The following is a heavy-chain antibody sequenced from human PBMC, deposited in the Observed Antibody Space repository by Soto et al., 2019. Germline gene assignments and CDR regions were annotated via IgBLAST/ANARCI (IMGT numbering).Heavy chain of an antibody. CDR1: GGSISGGGYY. Sequence: QVRLQESGPGLVKPSQTLSLTCTVSGGSISGGGYYWSWIRQYPGKGLEWIGYIYHSGSTYYNPSHKSRVTISVDTSKHQFSLKLSSVTAADTAAYYCARVGYGDYGLDPWGQGSLVTVSS. CDR2: IYHSGST. D-gene: IGHD4-17*01. J-gene: IGHJ5*02. V-gene: IGHV4-31*03. CDR3: ARVGYGDYGLDP.